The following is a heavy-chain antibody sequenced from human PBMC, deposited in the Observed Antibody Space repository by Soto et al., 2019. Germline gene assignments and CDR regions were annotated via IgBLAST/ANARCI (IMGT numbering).Heavy chain of an antibody. CDR1: GFTFSDYY. D-gene: IGHD3-10*01. Sequence: QVQLVYSGGGLVKPGGSLRISCAASGFTFSDYYMTWFRQAPGKGPECLSYMSSSGTDMYYADSVRGRFTISRDNAQNSLYLQMNSRGAADTAVYYCARGSRGGGDYWGQGTLVTVSS. V-gene: IGHV3-11*01. CDR2: MSSSGTDM. J-gene: IGHJ4*02. CDR3: ARGSRGGGDY.